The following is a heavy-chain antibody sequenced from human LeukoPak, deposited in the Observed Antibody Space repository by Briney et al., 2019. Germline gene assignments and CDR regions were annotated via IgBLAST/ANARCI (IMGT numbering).Heavy chain of an antibody. CDR2: INPNSGGT. D-gene: IGHD2-21*02. V-gene: IGHV1-2*02. CDR1: GYTFTGYY. CDR3: AMPMNDVVVTATPLPLLFDY. Sequence: ASVKVSCKASGYTFTGYYMHWVRQAPGQGLEWMGWINPNSGGTNDAQKFQCRVTMARDTSISTAYMELNSLRAEDTAVYYCAMPMNDVVVTATPLPLLFDYWGQGTLVTVSS. J-gene: IGHJ4*02.